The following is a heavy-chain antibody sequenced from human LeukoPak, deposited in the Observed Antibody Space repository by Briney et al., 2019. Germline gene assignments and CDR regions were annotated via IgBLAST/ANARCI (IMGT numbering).Heavy chain of an antibody. CDR1: NGSISSDY. J-gene: IGHJ4*02. D-gene: IGHD5-12*01. Sequence: PSETLSLTCTVSNGSISSDYWSWIRQPPGKGLEWIGNVYYTEYNNYNPSLKSRVTISQDTSKNQFSLKLTSLTAADTAMYYCARDMRRHGESGYGFDYWGQGIRVTVSS. CDR3: ARDMRRHGESGYGFDY. V-gene: IGHV4-59*01. CDR2: VYYTEYN.